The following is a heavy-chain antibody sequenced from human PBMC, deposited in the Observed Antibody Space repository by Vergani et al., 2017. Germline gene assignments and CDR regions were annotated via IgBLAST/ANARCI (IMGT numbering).Heavy chain of an antibody. D-gene: IGHD3-10*01. CDR1: GYTFTSYG. V-gene: IGHV1-2*02. J-gene: IGHJ4*02. CDR2: INPNSGGT. CDR3: ARAYYGSGSYQDY. Sequence: HVQLVQSGAEVKKPGASVKVSCKASGYTFTSYGISWVRQAPGQGLEWMGWINPNSGGTNYAQKFQGRVTMTRDTSISTAYMELSRLRSDDTAVYYCARAYYGSGSYQDYWGQGTLVTVSS.